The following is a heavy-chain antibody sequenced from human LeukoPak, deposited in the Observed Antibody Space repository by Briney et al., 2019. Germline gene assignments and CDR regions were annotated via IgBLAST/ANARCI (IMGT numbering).Heavy chain of an antibody. CDR3: ASPALTTVTTSSRLDY. J-gene: IGHJ4*02. Sequence: SVKVSCKASGGTFISYAISWVRQAPGQGLEWMGGIIPIFGTANYAQKFQGRVTITADESTSTAYMELSSLRSEDTAVYYCASPALTTVTTSSRLDYWGQGTLVTVSS. CDR1: GGTFISYA. D-gene: IGHD4-11*01. CDR2: IIPIFGTA. V-gene: IGHV1-69*13.